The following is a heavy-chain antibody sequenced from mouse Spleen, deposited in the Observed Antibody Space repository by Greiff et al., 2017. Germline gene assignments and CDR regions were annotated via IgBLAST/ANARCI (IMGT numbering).Heavy chain of an antibody. V-gene: IGHV5-9-1*01. CDR1: GFTFSSYA. J-gene: IGHJ2*01. CDR2: ISSGGSYT. CDR3: ASLYGSSYKNYFDY. Sequence: EVKLVESGGGLVKPGGSLKLSCAASGFTFSSYAMSWVRQTPEKRLEWVATISSGGSYTYYPDSVKGRFTISRDNAKNTLYLQMSSLRSEDTAMYYCASLYGSSYKNYFDYWGQGTTLTVSS. D-gene: IGHD1-1*01.